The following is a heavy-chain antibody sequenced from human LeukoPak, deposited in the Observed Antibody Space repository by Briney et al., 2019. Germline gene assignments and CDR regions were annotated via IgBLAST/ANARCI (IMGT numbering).Heavy chain of an antibody. CDR2: INHSGST. V-gene: IGHV4-39*07. J-gene: IGHJ4*02. D-gene: IGHD3-10*01. Sequence: SETLSLTCTVSGGSISSSSYYWSWIRQPPGKGLEWIGEINHSGSTNYNPSLKSRVTISVDTSKNQFSLKLSSVTAADTAVYYCASRWFGEPSDYWGQGTLVTVSS. CDR1: GGSISSSSYY. CDR3: ASRWFGEPSDY.